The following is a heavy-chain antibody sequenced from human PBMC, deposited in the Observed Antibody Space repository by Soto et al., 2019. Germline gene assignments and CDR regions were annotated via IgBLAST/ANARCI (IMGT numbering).Heavy chain of an antibody. CDR2: ISYDGSNK. J-gene: IGHJ4*02. CDR1: GFTFSSYG. CDR3: ASTMALDY. D-gene: IGHD3-10*01. Sequence: PGGSLRLSCAASGFTFSSYGMHWVRQAPGKGLEWVAVISYDGSNKYYADSVKGRFTISRDNSKNTLYLQMNSLRAEDTAVYYCASTMALDYWGQGTLVTVSS. V-gene: IGHV3-30*03.